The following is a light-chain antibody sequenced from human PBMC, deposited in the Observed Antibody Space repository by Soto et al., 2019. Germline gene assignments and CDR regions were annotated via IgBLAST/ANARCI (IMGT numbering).Light chain of an antibody. CDR1: QSVSSSY. J-gene: IGKJ4*01. Sequence: GFTPYSSTLSLSPGERGTLSCSASQSVSSSYLAWYQQKPGQAPRLLIYGASSRATGIPDRFSGSGSGTDFTLTISRLEPEDFAVYYCQQYGSSPPLSFGGGTKVDIK. CDR3: QQYGSSPPLS. V-gene: IGKV3-20*01. CDR2: GAS.